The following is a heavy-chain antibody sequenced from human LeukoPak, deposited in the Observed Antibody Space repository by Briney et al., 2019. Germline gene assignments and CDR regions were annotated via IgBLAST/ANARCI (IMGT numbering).Heavy chain of an antibody. D-gene: IGHD3-10*01. CDR2: IKQDGSEK. Sequence: GGSLRLSCAASGFSFSSYRMSWVRQAPGKGPEWVANIKQDGSEKYSVDSVKGRFTISRDNAKNSVFLQMSSLRAEDTALYYCARLSAYYYGSYFYYYMDVWGRGTTVTVSS. CDR1: GFSFSSYR. CDR3: ARLSAYYYGSYFYYYMDV. J-gene: IGHJ6*03. V-gene: IGHV3-7*01.